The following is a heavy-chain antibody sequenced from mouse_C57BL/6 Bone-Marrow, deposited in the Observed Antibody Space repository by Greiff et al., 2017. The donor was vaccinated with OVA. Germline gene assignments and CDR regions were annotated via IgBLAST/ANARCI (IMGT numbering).Heavy chain of an antibody. D-gene: IGHD1-1*01. V-gene: IGHV1-81*01. CDR2: IYPRSGNT. J-gene: IGHJ2*01. CDR1: GYTFTSYG. CDR3: ARKEGRSYGSSYGDFDY. Sequence: QVQLQQSGAELARPGASVKLSCKASGYTFTSYGISWVKQRTGQGLEWIGEIYPRSGNTYYNEKFKGKATLTADKSSSTAYMELSSLTSEDSAVYFGARKEGRSYGSSYGDFDYWGQGTTLTVSS.